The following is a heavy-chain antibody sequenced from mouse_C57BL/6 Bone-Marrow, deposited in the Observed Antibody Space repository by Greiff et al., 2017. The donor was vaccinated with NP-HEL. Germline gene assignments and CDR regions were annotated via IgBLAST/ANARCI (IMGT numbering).Heavy chain of an antibody. CDR1: GFTFSDYG. J-gene: IGHJ1*03. CDR2: ISSGSSTI. D-gene: IGHD1-1*01. V-gene: IGHV5-17*01. CDR3: ARGYYYYGRSYWYFDV. Sequence: EVKLQESGGGLVKPGGSLKLSCAASGFTFSDYGMHWVRQAPEKGLEWVAYISSGSSTIYYADTVKGRFTISRDNAKNTLFLQMTSLRSEDTAMYYCARGYYYYGRSYWYFDVWGTGTTVTVSS.